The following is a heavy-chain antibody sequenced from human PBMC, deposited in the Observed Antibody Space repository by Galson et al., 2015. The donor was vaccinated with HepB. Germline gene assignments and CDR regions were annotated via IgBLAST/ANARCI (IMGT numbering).Heavy chain of an antibody. V-gene: IGHV3-48*02. J-gene: IGHJ6*02. CDR1: GFTFSSYS. CDR3: ARDWGGLPAAMRSYYYYGMDI. D-gene: IGHD2-2*01. CDR2: ISSSSSTI. Sequence: SLRLSCAASGFTFSSYSMNWVRQAPGKGLEWVSYISSSSSTIYYADSVKGRFTISRDNAKNSLYLQMNSLRDEDTAVYYCARDWGGLPAAMRSYYYYGMDIWGQGTTVTVSS.